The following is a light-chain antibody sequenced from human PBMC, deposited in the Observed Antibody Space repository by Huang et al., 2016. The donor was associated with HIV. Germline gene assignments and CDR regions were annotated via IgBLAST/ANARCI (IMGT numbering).Light chain of an antibody. Sequence: EILLTQSPDTLSLSPGERATRSCRASQSVNNNSLAWYQQKPGQAPRLLIYRASTRATCIPDRFSGSGSGTDFTLTISRLERDDFAVYYCQQFGSSPPYSFGQGTKLEIK. CDR1: QSVNNNS. CDR3: QQFGSSPPYS. CDR2: RAS. J-gene: IGKJ2*03. V-gene: IGKV3-20*01.